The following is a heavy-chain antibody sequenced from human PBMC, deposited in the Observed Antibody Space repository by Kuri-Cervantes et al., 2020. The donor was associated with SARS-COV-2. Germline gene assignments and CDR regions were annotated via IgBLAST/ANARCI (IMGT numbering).Heavy chain of an antibody. Sequence: LSLTCAASGFTFSSYWMHWVRQAPGKGLERVSAISGSGGYTYYADPVKGRFTISRDNSKNTLYLQMNSLRAEDTAVYYCARDSRGDLQYIYGLDVWGQGTTVTVSS. J-gene: IGHJ6*02. CDR1: GFTFSSYW. D-gene: IGHD3-10*01. CDR2: ISGSGGYT. V-gene: IGHV3-23*01. CDR3: ARDSRGDLQYIYGLDV.